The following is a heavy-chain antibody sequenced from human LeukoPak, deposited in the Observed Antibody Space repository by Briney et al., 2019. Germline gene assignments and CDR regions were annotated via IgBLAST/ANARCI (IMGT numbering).Heavy chain of an antibody. J-gene: IGHJ4*02. CDR3: AKAVYRITTVQEPLDF. CDR1: GFTFSSYA. CDR2: ISGSGGST. Sequence: GGSLRLSCAASGFTFSSYAMSWVRQAPGKGLEWVSVISGSGGSTDYADSVKGRFTISRDNSKNTLYLQTNSLRAEDTAVYYCAKAVYRITTVQEPLDFWGQGTLVTVSS. V-gene: IGHV3-23*01. D-gene: IGHD3-10*01.